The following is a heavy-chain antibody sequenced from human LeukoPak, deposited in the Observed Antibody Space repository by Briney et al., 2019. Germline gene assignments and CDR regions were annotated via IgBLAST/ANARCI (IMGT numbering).Heavy chain of an antibody. Sequence: GGSLRLSCAASGFTFSDYYMSWIRQAPGKGLEWVSYISSSGSTIYYADSVKGRFTISRDNAKNSLYLQMNSLRAEDTAVYYCARRHTTNWYNWFDPWGQGTLVIVSS. CDR3: ARRHTTNWYNWFDP. J-gene: IGHJ5*02. D-gene: IGHD1-1*01. CDR2: ISSSGSTI. V-gene: IGHV3-11*01. CDR1: GFTFSDYY.